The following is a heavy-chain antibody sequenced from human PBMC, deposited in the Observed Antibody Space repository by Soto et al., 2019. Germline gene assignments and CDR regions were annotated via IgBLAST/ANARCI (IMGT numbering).Heavy chain of an antibody. CDR3: ARDGVGLHGMDV. CDR2: IYTSGNT. CDR1: GASVTSYY. J-gene: IGHJ6*02. D-gene: IGHD2-8*01. V-gene: IGHV4-4*07. Sequence: QVQLQGSDPRLLKPSETLSLTCTVSGASVTSYYWSWIRQPAGKGLDWIGRIYTSGNTDYNPSLKSRVTLSLETSQNQVYLKRSSVPAADTAIYYCARDGVGLHGMDVWGQGTKVTGSS.